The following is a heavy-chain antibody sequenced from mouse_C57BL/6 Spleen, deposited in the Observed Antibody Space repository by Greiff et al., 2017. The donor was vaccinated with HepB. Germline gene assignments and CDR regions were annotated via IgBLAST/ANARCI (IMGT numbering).Heavy chain of an antibody. Sequence: EVKLVESGEGLVKPGGSLKLSCAASGFTFSSYAMSWVRQTPEKRLEWVAYISSGGDYIYYADTVKGRFTISRDNARNTLYLQMSSLKSEDTAMYYCTRDGYPLYAMDYWGQGTSVTVSS. CDR1: GFTFSSYA. V-gene: IGHV5-9-1*02. D-gene: IGHD2-3*01. J-gene: IGHJ4*01. CDR2: ISSGGDYI. CDR3: TRDGYPLYAMDY.